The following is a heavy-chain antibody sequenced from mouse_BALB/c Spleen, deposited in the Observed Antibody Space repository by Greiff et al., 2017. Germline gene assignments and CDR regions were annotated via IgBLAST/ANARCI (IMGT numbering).Heavy chain of an antibody. CDR2: INPNNGGT. J-gene: IGHJ4*01. Sequence: EVQLQESGPELVKPGASVKISCKTSRYTFTEYTMHWVKQSHGKSLEWIGGINPNNGGTSYNQKFKGKATLTVDKSSSTAYMKLRSLTSEDSAVYYSARCVYNRYLYYAMDYWGQGTSVTVSS. CDR3: ARCVYNRYLYYAMDY. CDR1: RYTFTEYT. D-gene: IGHD2-14*01. V-gene: IGHV1-18*01.